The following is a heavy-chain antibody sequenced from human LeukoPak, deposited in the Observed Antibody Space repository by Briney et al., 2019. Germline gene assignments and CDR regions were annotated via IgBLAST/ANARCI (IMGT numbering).Heavy chain of an antibody. D-gene: IGHD6-13*01. J-gene: IGHJ4*02. CDR3: ARLVIAAAGKDY. V-gene: IGHV4-39*01. Sequence: PSETLSLTCTVSGDSFRSSPYYWGWIRQPPGKGLEWIGCIYYNGSPYYNPSLKSRVTMSADTAKNQFSLKLNSVTATDTAVYYCARLVIAAAGKDYWGQGTLVTVSS. CDR2: IYYNGSP. CDR1: GDSFRSSPYY.